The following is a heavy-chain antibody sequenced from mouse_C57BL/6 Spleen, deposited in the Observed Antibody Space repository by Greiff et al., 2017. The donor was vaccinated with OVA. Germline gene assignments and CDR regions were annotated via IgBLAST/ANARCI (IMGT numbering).Heavy chain of an antibody. V-gene: IGHV5-12*01. CDR1: GFTFSDYY. Sequence: EVQRVESGGGLVQPGGSLKLSCAASGFTFSDYYMYWVRQTPEKRLEWVAYISNGGGSTYYPDTVKGRFTISRDNAKNTLYLQMSRLKSEDTAMYYCARHGRGSYYFDYWGQGTTLTVSS. D-gene: IGHD3-1*01. CDR3: ARHGRGSYYFDY. J-gene: IGHJ2*01. CDR2: ISNGGGST.